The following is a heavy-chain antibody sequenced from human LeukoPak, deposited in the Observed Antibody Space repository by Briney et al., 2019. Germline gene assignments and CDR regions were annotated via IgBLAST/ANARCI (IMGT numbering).Heavy chain of an antibody. D-gene: IGHD4-17*01. CDR1: GGAFSGYS. CDR2: VDPNGTT. V-gene: IGHV4-34*01. J-gene: IGHJ4*02. Sequence: SETLSLTCAVYGGAFSGYSWSWIRQPPGKGLEWIGEVDPNGTTNYNPSLKSRVTVSVDTSKNQFSLNLKSVTAADTAVYYCARGRSYEYGDYDYWGQGTLVTVSS. CDR3: ARGRSYEYGDYDY.